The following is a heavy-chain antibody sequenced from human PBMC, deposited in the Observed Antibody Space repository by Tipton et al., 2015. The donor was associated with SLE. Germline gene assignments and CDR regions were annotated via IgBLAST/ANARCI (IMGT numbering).Heavy chain of an antibody. Sequence: LRLSCTVSGGSISTSSYYWAWIRQPPGKGLECIGNINYSGTTSYNPSLRSRITMSVDTSQNHFSLTLSSVTAADTAIYYCARWNFVSMTGGFDIWGQGTMFTVSS. V-gene: IGHV4-39*07. D-gene: IGHD1-7*01. CDR2: INYSGTT. CDR1: GGSISTSSYY. J-gene: IGHJ3*02. CDR3: ARWNFVSMTGGFDI.